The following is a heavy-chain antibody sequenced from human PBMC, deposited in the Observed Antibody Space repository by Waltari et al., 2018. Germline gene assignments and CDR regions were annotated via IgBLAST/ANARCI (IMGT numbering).Heavy chain of an antibody. J-gene: IGHJ4*02. D-gene: IGHD4-17*01. V-gene: IGHV3-7*01. CDR1: GFTFRTYW. CDR2: IKQDGSEK. Sequence: EVQLVESGGGLVQPGGSLRLSCAASGFTFRTYWMTWFRQAPGKGLEWVASIKQDGSEKYYVDSVKGRFTISRDNAKNSLYLQMNSLRDEDTAVYYCARGLSIRAMTMVVTIDYWGQGTLVTVSS. CDR3: ARGLSIRAMTMVVTIDY.